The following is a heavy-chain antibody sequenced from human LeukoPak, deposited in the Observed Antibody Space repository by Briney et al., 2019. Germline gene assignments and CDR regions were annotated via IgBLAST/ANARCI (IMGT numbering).Heavy chain of an antibody. Sequence: PGGSLRPSCAASGFTFSSYSMNWVRQAPGKGLEWVLSISSSSSYIYYADSVKGRFTISRDNAKNSLYLQMNSLRAEDTAVYYCARDGYTAMVLWGQVTLVTVSS. D-gene: IGHD5-18*01. CDR1: GFTFSSYS. V-gene: IGHV3-21*01. J-gene: IGHJ4*02. CDR3: ARDGYTAMVL. CDR2: ISSSSSYI.